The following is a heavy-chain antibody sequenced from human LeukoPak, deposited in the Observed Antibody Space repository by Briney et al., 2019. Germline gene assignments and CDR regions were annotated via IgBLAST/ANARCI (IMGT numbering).Heavy chain of an antibody. CDR1: GFTFSSYS. D-gene: IGHD3-10*01. Sequence: GGSLRLSCAASGFTFSSYSMNWVRHAPGKGLEWGSSISSSSSYIYYADSVKGRFTISRDNAKNSLYLQMNSLRAEDTAVYYCARDGGFGESYYFDYWGQGTLVTVSS. J-gene: IGHJ4*02. CDR2: ISSSSSYI. CDR3: ARDGGFGESYYFDY. V-gene: IGHV3-21*01.